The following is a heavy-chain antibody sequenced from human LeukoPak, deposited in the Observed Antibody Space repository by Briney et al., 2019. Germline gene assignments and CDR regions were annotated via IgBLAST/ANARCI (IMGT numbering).Heavy chain of an antibody. J-gene: IGHJ3*02. V-gene: IGHV3-74*01. Sequence: GGSLRLSCAASGFTFSSYWMHWVRQAPGKGLVWVSRINSDGSKIIYADSVKGRFTFSRDNTKNTLYLQMDSLRAEDTAVYYCSRGGDYHGFDIWGQGTMVTVSS. CDR1: GFTFSSYW. CDR3: SRGGDYHGFDI. D-gene: IGHD4-17*01. CDR2: INSDGSKI.